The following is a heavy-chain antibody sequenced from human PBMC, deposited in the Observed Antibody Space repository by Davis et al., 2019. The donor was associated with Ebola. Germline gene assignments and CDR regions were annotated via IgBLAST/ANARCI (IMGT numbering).Heavy chain of an antibody. V-gene: IGHV1-69*04. Sequence: SVKVSCKASGGTFSNYAITWVRQAPGQGLEWMGRIIPFVGIGDYAPKFRDRVTITADKLTKTAYMELSGLRSDDTAVYYCSRDPPHSWGQGTLVIVSS. CDR3: SRDPPHS. J-gene: IGHJ5*02. CDR2: IIPFVGIG. CDR1: GGTFSNYA.